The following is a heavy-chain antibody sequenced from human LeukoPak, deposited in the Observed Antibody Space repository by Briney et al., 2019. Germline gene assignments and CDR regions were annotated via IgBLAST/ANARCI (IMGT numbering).Heavy chain of an antibody. CDR2: IYYSGNT. CDR1: GDSIINDGNY. CDR3: AREKGNDALDI. Sequence: SETLSLTCNVSGDSIINDGNYWTWIRQHPGKGLEWIGYIYYSGNTYYNPSLKSRVIMSIDTSKNQFSLTLNSLTAADTAMYYCAREKGNDALDIWGQGTMVTVSS. J-gene: IGHJ3*02. V-gene: IGHV4-31*03.